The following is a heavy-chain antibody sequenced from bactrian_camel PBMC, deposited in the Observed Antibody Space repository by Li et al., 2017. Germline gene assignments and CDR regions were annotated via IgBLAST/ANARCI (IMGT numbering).Heavy chain of an antibody. V-gene: IGHV3S53*01. CDR1: GGTYSRNC. D-gene: IGHD2*01. Sequence: QVQLVESGGGSVQAGGSLRLSCAASGGTYSRNCMAYFRQAPGKEREGVATIDTDGSTSYAHSVRGRFNISQDNAKNTIYLQMDRLKPEDTGLYYCAIIQGLSGSWCYTDVDATLFGTWGQGTQVTVS. J-gene: IGHJ6*01. CDR2: IDTDGST. CDR3: AIIQGLSGSWCYTDVDATLFGT.